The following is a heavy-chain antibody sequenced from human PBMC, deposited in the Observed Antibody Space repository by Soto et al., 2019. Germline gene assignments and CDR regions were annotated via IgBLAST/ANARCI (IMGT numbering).Heavy chain of an antibody. V-gene: IGHV4-39*01. J-gene: IGHJ5*02. CDR1: GGSISSSSYY. CDR3: ARPGSSGWYNWFDP. Sequence: PSETQSLTCTVSGGSISSSSYYWGWIRQPPGKGLEWIGSIYYSGSTYYNPSLKSRVTISVDTSKNQFSLKLSSVTAADTAVYYCARPGSSGWYNWFDPWGQGTLVTVSS. CDR2: IYYSGST. D-gene: IGHD6-19*01.